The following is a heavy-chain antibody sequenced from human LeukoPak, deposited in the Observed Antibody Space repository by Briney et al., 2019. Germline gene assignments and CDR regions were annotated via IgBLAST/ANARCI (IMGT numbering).Heavy chain of an antibody. D-gene: IGHD4/OR15-4a*01. CDR3: ALWDYGITSIHL. Sequence: PSETLSLTCAVSGYSISSGHYWAWIRPTPGKGLEWVAAIYHSGSTYYKPSLKTRLTISMDTSKNQFSLRLTSVTAADTAVYYCALWDYGITSIHLWAQGTLVTVSS. V-gene: IGHV4-38-2*01. CDR1: GYSISSGHY. J-gene: IGHJ5*02. CDR2: IYHSGST.